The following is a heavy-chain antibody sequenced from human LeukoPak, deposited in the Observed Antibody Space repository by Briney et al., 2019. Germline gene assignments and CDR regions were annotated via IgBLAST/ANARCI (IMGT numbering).Heavy chain of an antibody. Sequence: PGGSLRLSCAASGFSFSSYSMNWVRQAPGKGLEWVSYISTGSGTIYYADSLRGRFTISRDNAKNSLYLQMNSLRAEDTAVYYCARGHTAVTRHFDFWGQGTLVTVSS. CDR2: ISTGSGTI. CDR3: ARGHTAVTRHFDF. J-gene: IGHJ4*02. V-gene: IGHV3-48*01. CDR1: GFSFSSYS. D-gene: IGHD4-17*01.